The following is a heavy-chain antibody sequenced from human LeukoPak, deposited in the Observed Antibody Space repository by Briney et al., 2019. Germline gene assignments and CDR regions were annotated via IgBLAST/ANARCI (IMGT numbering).Heavy chain of an antibody. CDR3: AMLYCSAGSCYTGLGNAFDI. V-gene: IGHV3-30-3*01. CDR2: ISYDGSNK. CDR1: GFTFSSYA. D-gene: IGHD2-15*01. Sequence: PGGSLRLSCAASGFTFSSYAMHWVRQAPGKGLEWVAVISYDGSNKYYADSVKGRFTISRDNSKNTLYLQMNSLRAEDTAVYYCAMLYCSAGSCYTGLGNAFDIWGQGTMVTVSS. J-gene: IGHJ3*02.